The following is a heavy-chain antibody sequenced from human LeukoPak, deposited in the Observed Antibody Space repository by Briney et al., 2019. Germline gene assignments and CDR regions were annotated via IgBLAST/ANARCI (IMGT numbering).Heavy chain of an antibody. D-gene: IGHD3-22*01. CDR3: ARSENYYDSSGYYHTFDY. Sequence: GASVKVSCKASGYTFTSYGISWVRQAPGQGLEWMGWISAYNGNTNYAQQLQGRVTMTTDTSTSTAYMELRSLRSDDTAVYYCARSENYYDSSGYYHTFDYWGQGTLVTASS. J-gene: IGHJ4*02. V-gene: IGHV1-18*01. CDR2: ISAYNGNT. CDR1: GYTFTSYG.